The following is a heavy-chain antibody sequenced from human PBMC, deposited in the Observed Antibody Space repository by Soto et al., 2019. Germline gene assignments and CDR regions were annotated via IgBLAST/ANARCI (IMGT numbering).Heavy chain of an antibody. J-gene: IGHJ6*02. D-gene: IGHD6-6*01. V-gene: IGHV3-73*01. CDR2: IRSKANSYAT. Sequence: PGGSLRLSCAASGFTFSGSAMHWVRQASGKGLEWVGRIRSKANSYATAYAASVKGRFTISRDDSKNTAYLQMNSLKTEDTAVYYCTRHLDDSSVPYYYSGMDVWGQGTTVTVSS. CDR3: TRHLDDSSVPYYYSGMDV. CDR1: GFTFSGSA.